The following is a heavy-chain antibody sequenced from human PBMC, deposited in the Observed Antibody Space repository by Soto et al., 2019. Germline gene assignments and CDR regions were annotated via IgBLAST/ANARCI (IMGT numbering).Heavy chain of an antibody. CDR2: IDPSDSYT. CDR1: GYSFTSYW. J-gene: IGHJ4*02. V-gene: IGHV5-10-1*01. D-gene: IGHD3-22*01. Sequence: GESLKISCKCSGYSFTSYWISLVRQMPGKGLEWMGRIDPSDSYTNYSPSFQGHVTISADKSISTAYLQWSSLKASDTAMYYCARHPPAYYYDSSGSPDYWGQGTLVTVSS. CDR3: ARHPPAYYYDSSGSPDY.